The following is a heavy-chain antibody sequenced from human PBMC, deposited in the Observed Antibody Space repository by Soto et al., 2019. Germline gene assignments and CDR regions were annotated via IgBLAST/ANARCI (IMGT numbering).Heavy chain of an antibody. CDR1: GFTFDDYG. CDR2: INWNGGST. Sequence: GGSLRLSCAASGFTFDDYGMSWVRQAPGKGLEWVSGINWNGGSTGYADSVKGRFTISRDNAKNSLYLQMNSLRAEDTALYHCARSKRSNYGNWFDPWGQGTLVTVSS. V-gene: IGHV3-20*01. CDR3: ARSKRSNYGNWFDP. J-gene: IGHJ5*02. D-gene: IGHD4-4*01.